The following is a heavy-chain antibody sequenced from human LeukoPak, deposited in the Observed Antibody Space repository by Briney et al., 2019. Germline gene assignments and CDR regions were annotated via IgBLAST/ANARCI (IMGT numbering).Heavy chain of an antibody. Sequence: SETLSLTCAVXGGSFSGYYWSWIRQPPGKGLEWIGEINHSGSTNYNPSLKSRVTISVDTSKNQFSLKLSSVTAADTAVYYCARGRELLGYCSSTSCYTEFDYWGQGTLVTVSS. J-gene: IGHJ4*02. D-gene: IGHD2-2*02. CDR2: INHSGST. CDR1: GGSFSGYY. CDR3: ARGRELLGYCSSTSCYTEFDY. V-gene: IGHV4-34*01.